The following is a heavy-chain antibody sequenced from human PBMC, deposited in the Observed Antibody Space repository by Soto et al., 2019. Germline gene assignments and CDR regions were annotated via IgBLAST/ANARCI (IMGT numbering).Heavy chain of an antibody. D-gene: IGHD3-16*02. Sequence: WGSLRLSCAASGFTFSSYAMSWVRQAPGKGLEWVSAISGSGGSTYYADSVKGRFTISRDNSKNTLYLQMNSLRAEDTAVYYCAKDLTRQGELSFDYWGQGTLVTVSS. V-gene: IGHV3-23*01. J-gene: IGHJ4*02. CDR3: AKDLTRQGELSFDY. CDR1: GFTFSSYA. CDR2: ISGSGGST.